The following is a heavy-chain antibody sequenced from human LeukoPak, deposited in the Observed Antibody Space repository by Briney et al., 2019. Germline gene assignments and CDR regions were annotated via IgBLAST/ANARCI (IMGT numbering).Heavy chain of an antibody. J-gene: IGHJ5*02. CDR2: INHSGST. D-gene: IGHD2-15*01. CDR3: ARHAIVAHNWFDP. CDR1: GGSFSGYY. V-gene: IGHV4-34*01. Sequence: SETLSLTCAVYGGSFSGYYWSWIRQPPGKGLEWIGEINHSGSTNYNPSLKSRVTISVDTSKNQFSLKLSSVTAADTAVYYCARHAIVAHNWFDPWGQGTLVTVSS.